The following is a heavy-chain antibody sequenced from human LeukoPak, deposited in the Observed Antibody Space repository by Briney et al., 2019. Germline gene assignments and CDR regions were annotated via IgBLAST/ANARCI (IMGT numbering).Heavy chain of an antibody. V-gene: IGHV3-23*01. J-gene: IGHJ6*03. D-gene: IGHD2-21*01. CDR3: TKKEGDTSSSWYMDV. CDR2: IIGSGGTT. Sequence: HPGGSLRLSCAAAGLTFSNYAMSWVRQAPGKGLEWVSGIIGSGGTTFYADSVKGRFTISRDNSKNTLYLQMNSLRAEDTAIYYCTKKEGDTSSSWYMDVWGKGTTVTVSS. CDR1: GLTFSNYA.